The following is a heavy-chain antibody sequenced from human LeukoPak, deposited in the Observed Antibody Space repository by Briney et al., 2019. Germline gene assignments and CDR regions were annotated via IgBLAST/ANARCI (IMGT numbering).Heavy chain of an antibody. J-gene: IGHJ4*02. V-gene: IGHV3-9*01. Sequence: GRSLRLSCAASGFTFDDYAMHWVRQAPGKGLEWVSGISWNSGSIGYADSVKGRFTISRDNAKNSLYLQMNSLRAEDTALYYCAKDRAVAGTRNFFDYWGQGTLVTVSS. CDR3: AKDRAVAGTRNFFDY. CDR1: GFTFDDYA. D-gene: IGHD6-19*01. CDR2: ISWNSGSI.